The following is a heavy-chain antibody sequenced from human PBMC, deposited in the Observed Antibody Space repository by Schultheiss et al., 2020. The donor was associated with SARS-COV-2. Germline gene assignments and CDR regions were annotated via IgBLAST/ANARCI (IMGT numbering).Heavy chain of an antibody. CDR2: IIPIFGTA. CDR1: GGTFSSYA. Sequence: SVKVSCKASGGTFSSYAISWVRQAPGQGLEWMGGIIPIFGTANYAQKFQGRVTITADESTSTAYMELSSLRSEDTAVYYCARGGVYYDLEYYYYGMDVWGQGTTVTVS. J-gene: IGHJ6*02. CDR3: ARGGVYYDLEYYYYGMDV. D-gene: IGHD3-22*01. V-gene: IGHV1-69*13.